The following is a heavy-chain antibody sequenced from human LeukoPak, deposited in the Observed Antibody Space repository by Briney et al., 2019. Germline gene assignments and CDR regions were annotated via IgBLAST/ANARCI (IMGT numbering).Heavy chain of an antibody. V-gene: IGHV3-21*01. J-gene: IGHJ3*02. CDR2: ISSSSSYI. CDR1: GFTFSSYS. Sequence: GGSLRLSCAASGFTFSSYSMNWVRQAPGKGLEWVSSISSSSSYIYYADSVKGRFTISRDNAKNSLYLQMNSLRAEDTAVYYCARVRNLLEPDAFDIWGQGTMVTVSS. CDR3: ARVRNLLEPDAFDI. D-gene: IGHD1-1*01.